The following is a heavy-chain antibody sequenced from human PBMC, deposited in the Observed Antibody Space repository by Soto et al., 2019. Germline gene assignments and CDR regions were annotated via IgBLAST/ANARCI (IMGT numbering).Heavy chain of an antibody. CDR2: IKSKTDGGTT. V-gene: IGHV3-15*01. D-gene: IGHD1-26*01. J-gene: IGHJ3*02. Sequence: GGSLRLSCAASGFTFSNAWMSWVRQAPGKGLEWVGRIKSKTDGGTTDYAAPVKGRFTISRDDSKNTLYLQMNSLKTEDTAVYYCTIGGLSGSYAFDIWGQGTMVTVSS. CDR1: GFTFSNAW. CDR3: TIGGLSGSYAFDI.